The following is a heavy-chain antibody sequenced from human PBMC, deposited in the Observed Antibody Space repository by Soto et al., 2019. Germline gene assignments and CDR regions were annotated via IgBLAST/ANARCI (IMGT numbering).Heavy chain of an antibody. CDR2: ISSSSSYI. D-gene: IGHD6-6*01. V-gene: IGHV3-21*01. CDR1: GFTFSSYS. CDR3: ARVEGQFVPGFDY. J-gene: IGHJ4*02. Sequence: EVQLVESGGGLVKPGGSLRLSCAASGFTFSSYSMNWVRQAPGKGLEWVSSISSSSSYIYYADSVKGRFTISRDNAKNSLYLQMNSLRAEYTAVYYCARVEGQFVPGFDYWGQGTVVTVSS.